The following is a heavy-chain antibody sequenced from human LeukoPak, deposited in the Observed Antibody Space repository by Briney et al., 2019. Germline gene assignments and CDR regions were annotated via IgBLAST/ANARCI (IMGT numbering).Heavy chain of an antibody. J-gene: IGHJ4*02. CDR3: AKGHSSSWYYFGY. V-gene: IGHV3-30*18. Sequence: GRSLRLSCTASGFTFSNYDMHWVRLAPGKGLEWVAAISNDGRKKSHADSVKGRFTISRDNSKDTLYVQMNSLRAEDTAVYYCAKGHSSSWYYFGYWGQGTLVTVSS. D-gene: IGHD6-13*01. CDR1: GFTFSNYD. CDR2: ISNDGRKK.